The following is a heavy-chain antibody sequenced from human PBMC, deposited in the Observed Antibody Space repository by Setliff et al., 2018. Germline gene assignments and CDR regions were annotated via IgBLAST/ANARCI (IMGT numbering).Heavy chain of an antibody. J-gene: IGHJ4*02. CDR2: INPNSGGT. CDR3: ARCRYYYDSSGYRWGGFYVAY. D-gene: IGHD3-22*01. CDR1: GYTFTGCY. V-gene: IGHV1-2*04. Sequence: ASVKVSCKASGYTFTGCYMHWVRQAPGQGLEWMGWINPNSGGTNYAQKLQGWVTMTRDTSISTAYMELSRLRSDDTAVSYCARCRYYYDSSGYRWGGFYVAYSRQGTLVTVAS.